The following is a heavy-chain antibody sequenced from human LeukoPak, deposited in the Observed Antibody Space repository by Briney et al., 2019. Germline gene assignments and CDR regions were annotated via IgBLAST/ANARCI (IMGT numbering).Heavy chain of an antibody. CDR3: VRGLPDTLRSFVVY. V-gene: IGHV3-21*01. D-gene: IGHD3-9*01. J-gene: IGHJ4*02. Sequence: PGGSLRLSCAAPGFTFSSYAMSWVRQAPGKGLEWVSSISSSSSYIYYADSVKGRFTISRDNAKNSPYLQMNSLRADDTAVYYCVRGLPDTLRSFVVYWGQGTLVTVSS. CDR2: ISSSSSYI. CDR1: GFTFSSYA.